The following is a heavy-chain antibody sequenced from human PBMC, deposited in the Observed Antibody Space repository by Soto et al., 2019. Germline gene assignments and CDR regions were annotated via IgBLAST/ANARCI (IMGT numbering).Heavy chain of an antibody. V-gene: IGHV4-30-2*01. Sequence: PSETLSLTCAVSGGSISSGGYSWSWIRQPPGKGLEWIGYMYHSGSTYYNPSLKSRVTISIDRSKNQFSLKLSSVTAADTAVYYCARGYCSSTICYIWDNWFDPWGQGTLVTVSS. CDR2: MYHSGST. J-gene: IGHJ5*02. CDR3: ARGYCSSTICYIWDNWFDP. D-gene: IGHD2-2*02. CDR1: GGSISSGGYS.